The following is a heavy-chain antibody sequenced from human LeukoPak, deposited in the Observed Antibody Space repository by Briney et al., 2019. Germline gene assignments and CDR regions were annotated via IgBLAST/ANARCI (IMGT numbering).Heavy chain of an antibody. CDR3: AKGRSQIDGVYYYGMDV. CDR2: ISGRGGST. CDR1: GFTFSSYA. V-gene: IGHV3-23*01. D-gene: IGHD2-21*01. J-gene: IGHJ6*02. Sequence: GGSLRLSCAASGFTFSSYAMSWVRQAPGKGLEWVSAISGRGGSTYYADSVKGRFTISRDNSKNTLYLQMNSLRAEDTAVYYCAKGRSQIDGVYYYGMDVWGQGTTVTVSS.